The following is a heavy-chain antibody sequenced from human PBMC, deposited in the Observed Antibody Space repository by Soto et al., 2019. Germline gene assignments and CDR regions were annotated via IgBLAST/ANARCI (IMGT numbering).Heavy chain of an antibody. CDR3: GKGEVRGLYYFDH. V-gene: IGHV3-23*01. CDR2: IRNSGVST. CDR1: VFTLSSYA. J-gene: IGHJ4*02. Sequence: LRLSSAASVFTLSSYAMCWVRQAQGKGMKLGSDIRNSGVSTYYANAEKGRFSISSSKPKKALDVQMTSQKADDTAVYYCGKGEVRGLYYFDHWGQGTPVTVSS. D-gene: IGHD3-10*01.